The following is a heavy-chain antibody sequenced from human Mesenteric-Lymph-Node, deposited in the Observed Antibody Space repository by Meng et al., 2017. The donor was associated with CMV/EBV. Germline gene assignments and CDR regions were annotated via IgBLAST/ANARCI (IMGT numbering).Heavy chain of an antibody. D-gene: IGHD3-3*01. CDR1: GYSISSGYY. J-gene: IGHJ5*02. CDR3: ARDLGLGFWSGFDP. Sequence: GSLRLSCTVSGYSISSGYYWGWIRQPPGKGLEWIGYIYYSGSTNYNPSLKSRVTISVDTSKNQFSLKLSSVTAADTAVYYCARDLGLGFWSGFDPWGQGTLVTVSS. V-gene: IGHV4-61*01. CDR2: IYYSGST.